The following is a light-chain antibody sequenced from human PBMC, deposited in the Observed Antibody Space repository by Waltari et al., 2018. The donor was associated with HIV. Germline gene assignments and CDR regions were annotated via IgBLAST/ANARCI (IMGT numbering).Light chain of an antibody. CDR1: TPTIGRTI. V-gene: IGLV1-44*01. CDR3: AAWDDSLNGM. Sequence: QSVLTQPPSVSGTPGQNVTISCSGTTPTIGRTIVNWYQQLPGAAPKLLIYTNDQRPSGVPDRFSGSKSGTSASLAISGLQSADEADYYCAAWDDSLNGMFGGGTKLTVL. J-gene: IGLJ3*02. CDR2: TND.